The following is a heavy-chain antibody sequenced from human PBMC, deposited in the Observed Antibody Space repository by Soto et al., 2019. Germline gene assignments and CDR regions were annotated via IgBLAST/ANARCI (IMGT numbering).Heavy chain of an antibody. Sequence: QVTLKESGPVLVKPTETLTLTCTVSGFSLSNARMGVRWIRQPPGKALEWLAHIFSNDEKSYSTSLKSRHTISKDTSKSQVVLTMTNMDPVDTATYYCARIGPPATAFLSASHFDYWGQGTLVTVSS. CDR2: IFSNDEK. D-gene: IGHD2-21*02. CDR1: GFSLSNARMG. CDR3: ARIGPPATAFLSASHFDY. V-gene: IGHV2-26*01. J-gene: IGHJ4*02.